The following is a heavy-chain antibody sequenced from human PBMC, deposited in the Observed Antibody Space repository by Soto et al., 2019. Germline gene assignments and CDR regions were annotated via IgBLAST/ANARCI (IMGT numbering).Heavy chain of an antibody. V-gene: IGHV3-73*01. J-gene: IGHJ6*03. CDR3: TRRGGIYYYTDV. CDR1: GFTFSGSA. Sequence: EVQLVESGGGLVQPGGSLKLSCAASGFTFSGSAMHWVRQASGKGLEWVGRIRSKANSYATAYAASVKGRFTISRDDSKNTAYLQMTSLKTEDTAVYYCTRRGGIYYYTDVWGKGTTVTVSS. D-gene: IGHD3-16*01. CDR2: IRSKANSYAT.